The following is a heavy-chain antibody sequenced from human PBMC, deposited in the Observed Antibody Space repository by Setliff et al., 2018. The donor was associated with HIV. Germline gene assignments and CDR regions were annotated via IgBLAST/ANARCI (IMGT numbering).Heavy chain of an antibody. CDR3: ATSVATFDSVDY. J-gene: IGHJ4*02. Sequence: ASVKVSCKASGYTFTTYGISWVRQAPGHGLEWMGWMTPNSGNTDYAQKFQGRLTVTTDTSTSTAYMELSSLRSEDTAVYYCATSVATFDSVDYWGQGTLVTVSS. V-gene: IGHV1-18*01. CDR2: MTPNSGNT. CDR1: GYTFTTYG. D-gene: IGHD1-26*01.